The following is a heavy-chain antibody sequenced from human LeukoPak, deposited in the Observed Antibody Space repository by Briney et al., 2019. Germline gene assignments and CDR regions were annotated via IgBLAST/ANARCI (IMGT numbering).Heavy chain of an antibody. J-gene: IGHJ3*02. D-gene: IGHD5-18*01. CDR1: GFTFSTYG. CDR3: LKGGYGYGSAFDI. CDR2: ISGSASGSAGNT. V-gene: IGHV3-23*01. Sequence: GGTLRLSCAASGFTFSTYGMSWVRQAPGKGLEWVSAISGSASGSAGNTYYADSVKGRFTISRDNSKNTLNLQMNSLRAEDTAVYYCLKGGYGYGSAFDIWGQGTMVTVSS.